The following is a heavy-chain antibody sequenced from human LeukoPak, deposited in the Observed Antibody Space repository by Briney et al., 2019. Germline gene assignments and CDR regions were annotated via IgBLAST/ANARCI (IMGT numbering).Heavy chain of an antibody. J-gene: IGHJ4*02. Sequence: ASVKVSCKASGYTFTSYWIGWVRQMPGKGLEWMGIIYPGDSDTRYSPSFQGQVTISADKSISTAYLQWSSLKASDTAMYYCARGGPHYDILTGYYLLISGPDYWGQGTLVTVSS. D-gene: IGHD3-9*01. V-gene: IGHV5-51*01. CDR2: IYPGDSDT. CDR1: GYTFTSYW. CDR3: ARGGPHYDILTGYYLLISGPDY.